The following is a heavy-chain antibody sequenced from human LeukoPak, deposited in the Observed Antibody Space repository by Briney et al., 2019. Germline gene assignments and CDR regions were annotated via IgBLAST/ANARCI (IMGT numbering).Heavy chain of an antibody. CDR3: ARETSQSIYYMDV. V-gene: IGHV3-33*08. J-gene: IGHJ6*03. Sequence: GRSLRLSCAASGFTFSRHGMHWVRQAPGKGLEWVAVIGDTGRAKYYADSVEGRFTASRDNFKNTLYLEMNSLRYDDTALYYCARETSQSIYYMDVWGKGTTVTVSS. CDR2: IGDTGRAK. CDR1: GFTFSRHG.